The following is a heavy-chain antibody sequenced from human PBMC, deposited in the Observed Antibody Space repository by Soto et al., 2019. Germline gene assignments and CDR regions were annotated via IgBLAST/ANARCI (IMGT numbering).Heavy chain of an antibody. CDR1: GFTFSSYA. V-gene: IGHV3-23*01. J-gene: IGHJ6*02. CDR2: ISGSGGST. CDR3: AKSSSSDYYYYYGMDV. D-gene: IGHD2-2*01. Sequence: GGSLRLSCAASGFTFSSYAMSWVRQAPGKGLEWVSAISGSGGSTYYADSVKGRFTITRDNSKNTLYLQMNSLRAEDTAVYYCAKSSSSDYYYYYGMDVWCQGTTVPVSS.